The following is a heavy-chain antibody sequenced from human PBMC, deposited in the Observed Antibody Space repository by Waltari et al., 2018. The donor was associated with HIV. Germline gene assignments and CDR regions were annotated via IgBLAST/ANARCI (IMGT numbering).Heavy chain of an antibody. V-gene: IGHV3-9*02. CDR1: GLRPDDYA. CDR3: ARGPMYKWFDP. D-gene: IGHD3-10*02. J-gene: IGHJ5*02. CDR2: ISWRSGNI. Sequence: EVQLVESGGDLVPPGGSLSLCCAASGLRPDDYAMHWVRQAPGKGLEWVSGISWRSGNIAYADSVRGRFTISRDNAKNSLYLRMNSLRPDDTGIYYCARGPMYKWFDPWGQGTLVTVSS.